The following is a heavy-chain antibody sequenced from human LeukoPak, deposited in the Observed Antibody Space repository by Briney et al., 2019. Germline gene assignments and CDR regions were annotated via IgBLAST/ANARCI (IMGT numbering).Heavy chain of an antibody. Sequence: PSETLSLTCTVSGGSISSYYWSWIRQPPGKGLEWIGYIYYSGSTNYNPSLKSRVTISVDTSKNQFSLKLSSVTAADTAVYYCARERQPSSGWSMGYGMDVWGQGTTVTVSS. D-gene: IGHD6-19*01. J-gene: IGHJ6*02. CDR2: IYYSGST. CDR3: ARERQPSSGWSMGYGMDV. V-gene: IGHV4-59*01. CDR1: GGSISSYY.